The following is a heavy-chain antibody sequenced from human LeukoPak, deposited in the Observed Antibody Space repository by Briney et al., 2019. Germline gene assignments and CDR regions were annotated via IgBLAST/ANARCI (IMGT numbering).Heavy chain of an antibody. CDR2: INPNSGGT. CDR3: ARGTPYGSGSYYWY. CDR1: GYSFTGYY. Sequence: ASVKVSCKASGYSFTGYYMHWVRQAPGQGLEWMGWINPNSGGTNFAQKFQGRVTMIRDTSISTAYMELSRLRSDDTAVYYCARGTPYGSGSYYWYWGQGTLVTVSS. V-gene: IGHV1-2*02. D-gene: IGHD3-10*01. J-gene: IGHJ4*02.